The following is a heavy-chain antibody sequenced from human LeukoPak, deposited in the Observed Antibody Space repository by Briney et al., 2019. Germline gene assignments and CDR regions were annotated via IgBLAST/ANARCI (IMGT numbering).Heavy chain of an antibody. V-gene: IGHV3-11*04. D-gene: IGHD6-13*01. CDR3: ARDEGGIGSSNWFVSKAEIPYWFDP. Sequence: GGSLRLSCAASGFTVGYNYMTWVRQAPGKGLEWISYISSSSGTIYYADSVKGRFTISRDNAKNSLYLQIHSLRGEDTALYYCARDEGGIGSSNWFVSKAEIPYWFDPWGQGTLVTVSS. J-gene: IGHJ5*02. CDR1: GFTVGYNY. CDR2: ISSSSGTI.